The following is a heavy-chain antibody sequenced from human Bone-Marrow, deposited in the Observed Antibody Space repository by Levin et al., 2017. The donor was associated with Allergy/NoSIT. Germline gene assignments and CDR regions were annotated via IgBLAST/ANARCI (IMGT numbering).Heavy chain of an antibody. CDR2: ISGNGRNT. Sequence: GGSLRLSCAASGFTFSNDRLHWVRQAPGKGLEFVSAISGNGRNTYYANSVKGRFTISRDNSKNTLFLQMGSLRIEDSAVYYCARDGHCSSSTCYAGLDCWGQGTLVTVFS. V-gene: IGHV3-64*01. CDR3: ARDGHCSSSTCYAGLDC. J-gene: IGHJ4*02. CDR1: GFTFSNDR. D-gene: IGHD2-2*03.